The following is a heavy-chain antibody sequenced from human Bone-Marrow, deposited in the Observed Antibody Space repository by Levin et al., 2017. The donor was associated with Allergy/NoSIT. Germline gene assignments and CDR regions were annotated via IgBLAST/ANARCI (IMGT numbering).Heavy chain of an antibody. V-gene: IGHV3-74*01. Sequence: GESLKISCAASGFTFSNYWMHWVRQAPGKGLVWVSRINSDGSSTTYADSVKGRFTISRDNAKNTLYLQMTSLRDEDTAVYFCARAILRGVDLDYWGQGNLVTVSS. CDR1: GFTFSNYW. J-gene: IGHJ4*02. CDR3: ARAILRGVDLDY. D-gene: IGHD3-10*01. CDR2: INSDGSST.